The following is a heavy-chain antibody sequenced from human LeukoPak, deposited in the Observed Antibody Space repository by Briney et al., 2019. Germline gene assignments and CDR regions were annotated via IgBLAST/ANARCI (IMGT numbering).Heavy chain of an antibody. V-gene: IGHV3-23*01. Sequence: GGSLRLSCAASGFTFSSYAMSWVRQAPGKGLEWVSAISGSGGSTYYADSVKGRFTISRDNSKNTLYLQMNSLRAGDTAVYYCAKGGYCSSTSCEIHYYYYGMDVWGQGTTVTVSS. D-gene: IGHD2-2*01. CDR2: ISGSGGST. CDR3: AKGGYCSSTSCEIHYYYYGMDV. CDR1: GFTFSSYA. J-gene: IGHJ6*02.